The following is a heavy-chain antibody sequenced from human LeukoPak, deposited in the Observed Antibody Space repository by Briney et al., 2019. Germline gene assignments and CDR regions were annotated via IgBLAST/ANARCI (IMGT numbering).Heavy chain of an antibody. CDR1: GFPFSNYG. D-gene: IGHD5-12*01. V-gene: IGHV3-23*01. CDR2: ISLSGDTT. Sequence: GGSLRLSCAGSGFPFSNYGMNWVRQGPGKGLERGSGISLSGDTTYNADPVKGRFTISRDNSKNMLYLQMNSLIAEDTAIYYCAKDDEWLRFEHWGQGTPVTASS. J-gene: IGHJ4*02. CDR3: AKDDEWLRFEH.